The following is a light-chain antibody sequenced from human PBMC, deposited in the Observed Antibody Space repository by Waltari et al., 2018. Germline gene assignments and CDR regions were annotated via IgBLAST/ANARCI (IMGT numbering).Light chain of an antibody. Sequence: SYVLTQPPSVSVAPGKTARITCGGNNIGNKNVHWYQQKPGQAPVLIIYNNSDRPSGFPVRFSGSNSWNTATLTISRVEAGDEADYSCQVWDSGTDQQGVFGGGTKLTVL. CDR2: NNS. V-gene: IGLV3-21*04. CDR3: QVWDSGTDQQGV. J-gene: IGLJ3*02. CDR1: NIGNKN.